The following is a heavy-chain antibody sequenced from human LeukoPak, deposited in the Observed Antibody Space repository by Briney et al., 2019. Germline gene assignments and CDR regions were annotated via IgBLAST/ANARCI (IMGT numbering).Heavy chain of an antibody. CDR2: IYYSGST. J-gene: IGHJ6*02. CDR3: ARDRRTVVTGAHYYYYGMDV. D-gene: IGHD2-21*02. V-gene: IGHV4-59*12. Sequence: SETLSLTCTVSGGSISSYYWGWIRQPPGKGLQWIGHIYYSGSTNYNPSLRSRVTISLDTSRNQFSLRLSSVTAADTAVYYCARDRRTVVTGAHYYYYGMDVWGQGTTVTVSS. CDR1: GGSISSYY.